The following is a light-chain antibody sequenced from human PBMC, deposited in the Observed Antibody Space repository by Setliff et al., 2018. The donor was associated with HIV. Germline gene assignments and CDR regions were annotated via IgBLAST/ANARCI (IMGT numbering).Light chain of an antibody. CDR3: QAWDSSTAV. CDR2: RDS. V-gene: IGLV3-1*01. CDR1: KLGDKY. J-gene: IGLJ1*01. Sequence: SYELIQPPSVSVSPGQTASITCSGDKLGDKYACWYQQKPGQSPVLVIYRDSKRPSGIPERFSGSNSGKTATLTISGTQAMDEADYYCQAWDSSTAVFGTGTKVTVL.